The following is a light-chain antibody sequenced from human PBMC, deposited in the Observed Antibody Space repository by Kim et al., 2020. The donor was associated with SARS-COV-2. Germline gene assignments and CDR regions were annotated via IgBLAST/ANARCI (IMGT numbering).Light chain of an antibody. CDR2: DTS. CDR1: QTVGRNY. J-gene: IGKJ3*01. V-gene: IGKV3-20*01. CDR3: LQYASSPLT. Sequence: EIVLTQSPGTLSLSPGERATLSCRASQTVGRNYLAWYQQKPGQAPRLLIHDTSSRATGIPDRFSGSGSGTDFTLTINRLEPEDFAVYFCLQYASSPLTFGPGTKVDIK.